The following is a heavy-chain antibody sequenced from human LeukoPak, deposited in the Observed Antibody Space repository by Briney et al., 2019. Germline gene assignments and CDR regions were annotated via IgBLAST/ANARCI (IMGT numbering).Heavy chain of an antibody. J-gene: IGHJ4*02. CDR1: GFTFSNYG. Sequence: GGSLRLSCAASGFTFSNYGMSWVRQAPGKGLEWVSAISGSGGSTYYADSVKGRFTISRDNSKNTLYLQMNSLRAEDTAVYYCAKFHLMIDGIWGQGTLVTVSS. V-gene: IGHV3-23*01. CDR3: AKFHLMIDGI. CDR2: ISGSGGST. D-gene: IGHD3-22*01.